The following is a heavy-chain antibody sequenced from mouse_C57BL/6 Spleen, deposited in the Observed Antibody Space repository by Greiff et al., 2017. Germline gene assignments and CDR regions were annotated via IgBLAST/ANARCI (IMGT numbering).Heavy chain of an antibody. CDR3: ARSEVTRGLYFDY. D-gene: IGHD2-2*01. Sequence: QVQLKESGAELVRPGTSVKVSCKASGYAFTNYLIEWVKQRPGQGLEWIGVINPGSGGTNYNEKFKGKATLTADKSSSTAYMQLSSLTSEDSAVYFCARSEVTRGLYFDYWGQGTTLTVSS. CDR2: INPGSGGT. J-gene: IGHJ2*01. V-gene: IGHV1-54*01. CDR1: GYAFTNYL.